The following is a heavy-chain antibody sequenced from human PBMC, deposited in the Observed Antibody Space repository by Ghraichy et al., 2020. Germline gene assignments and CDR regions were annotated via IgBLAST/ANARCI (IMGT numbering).Heavy chain of an antibody. CDR3: ARVVISSYYDSSGYYYYFDY. CDR1: GFSLSTSGMC. Sequence: SGPTLVKPTQTLTLTCTFSGFSLSTSGMCVSWIRQPPGKALEWLARIDWDDDKYYSTSLKTRLTISKDTSKNQVVLTMTNMDPVDTATYYCARVVISSYYDSSGYYYYFDYWGQGTLVTVSS. V-gene: IGHV2-70*11. J-gene: IGHJ4*02. D-gene: IGHD3-22*01. CDR2: IDWDDDK.